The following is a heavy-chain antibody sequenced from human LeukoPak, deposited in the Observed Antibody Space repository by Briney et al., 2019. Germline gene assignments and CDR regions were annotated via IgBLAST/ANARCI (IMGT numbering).Heavy chain of an antibody. CDR2: ITNNGTTI. D-gene: IGHD6-19*01. CDR1: GFTFSSYA. V-gene: IGHV3-48*03. Sequence: PGGSLRLSCAASGFTFSSYAMNWVRQAPGKGLEWGSYITNNGTTIYYADSVKGRFTISRDNAENSLYLQMNSLRAEDTAIYYCARDQWLAYYYHGMDVWGQGTTVTVSS. CDR3: ARDQWLAYYYHGMDV. J-gene: IGHJ6*02.